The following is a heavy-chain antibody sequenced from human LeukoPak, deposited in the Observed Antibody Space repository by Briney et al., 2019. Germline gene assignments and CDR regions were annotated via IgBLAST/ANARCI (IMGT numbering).Heavy chain of an antibody. CDR2: ISDDGNTK. CDR3: ARYFLTNYYGVGV. D-gene: IGHD1/OR15-1a*01. V-gene: IGHV3-30*03. J-gene: IGHJ6*02. Sequence: GGSLRLSCAASGFTFDDYGMHWVRQAPGKGLEWVTVISDDGNTKYYADSVKGRFTISRDNSKNTLYLQMNSLRAEDTAVYYCARYFLTNYYGVGVWGQGTTVAVFS. CDR1: GFTFDDYG.